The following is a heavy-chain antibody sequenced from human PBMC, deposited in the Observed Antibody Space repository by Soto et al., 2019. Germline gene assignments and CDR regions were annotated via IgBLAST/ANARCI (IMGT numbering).Heavy chain of an antibody. Sequence: EVQLVESGGGLVQPGGSLRLSCAASGFTFSSYWMSWVRQAPGKGLEWLANIKQDGSEKYYVDSVKGRFTISRHNAKNSLYLQMNSLRAEDTAVYYCARGQGPYGSPYYFDYWGQGTLVTVSS. J-gene: IGHJ4*02. V-gene: IGHV3-7*01. CDR3: ARGQGPYGSPYYFDY. D-gene: IGHD3-10*01. CDR1: GFTFSSYW. CDR2: IKQDGSEK.